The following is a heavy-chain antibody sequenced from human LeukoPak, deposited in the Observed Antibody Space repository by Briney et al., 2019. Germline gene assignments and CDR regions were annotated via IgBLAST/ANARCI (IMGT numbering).Heavy chain of an antibody. J-gene: IGHJ4*02. V-gene: IGHV4-61*08. D-gene: IGHD1-26*01. CDR3: ARRSGTYWDFDY. CDR1: GGSIISGDYY. CDR2: IYYSGTT. Sequence: SETLSLTCTVSGGSIISGDYYWSWIRQPPGKTLEWIGYIYYSGTTNYNPSLKSRVTISVDTSKSQFSLKLSSVTAADTAVYYCARRSGTYWDFDYWGQGILVTVSS.